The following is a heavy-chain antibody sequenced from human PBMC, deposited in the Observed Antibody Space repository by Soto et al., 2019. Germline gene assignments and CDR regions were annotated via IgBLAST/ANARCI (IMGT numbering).Heavy chain of an antibody. CDR1: GGSFSGYY. CDR2: INHSGST. D-gene: IGHD2-15*01. V-gene: IGHV4-34*01. CDR3: ARRGYCSGGSCYYRFYFDY. J-gene: IGHJ4*02. Sequence: QVQLQQWGAGLLKPSETLSLTCAVYGGSFSGYYWSWIRQPPGKGLEWIGEINHSGSTNYNPSLKSRVTISVDTSKNQFSLKLSSVTAADTAVYYCARRGYCSGGSCYYRFYFDYWGQGTLVTVSS.